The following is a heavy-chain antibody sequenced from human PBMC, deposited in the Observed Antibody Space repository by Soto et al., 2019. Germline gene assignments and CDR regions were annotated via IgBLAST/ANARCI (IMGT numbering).Heavy chain of an antibody. D-gene: IGHD2-21*02. V-gene: IGHV1-69*08. Sequence: QDQLVQSGAEVKKPGSSVKVSCKASGGTFSSHTFSWVRQAPGQGLEWMGRIIPDLGTATYAQKFQGRVTITADESATTVYMELNSLRSEDTAVDYGARPDFGDHWDFDLWGRGTLVTVSS. CDR1: GGTFSSHT. CDR3: ARPDFGDHWDFDL. CDR2: IIPDLGTA. J-gene: IGHJ2*01.